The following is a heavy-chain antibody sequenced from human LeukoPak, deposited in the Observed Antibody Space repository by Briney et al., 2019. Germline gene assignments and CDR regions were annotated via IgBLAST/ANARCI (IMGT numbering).Heavy chain of an antibody. D-gene: IGHD1-1*01. CDR1: GFPFSDYA. CDR2: ISYDGRGN. CDR3: VRETGNTNYFDS. Sequence: PGGSLRLSCAASGFPFSDYAMHWVRRAPGKGLEWVAVISYDGRGNDYADSVKGRFTISRDNSQTTLYLQMHSLIIEDTALYFCVRETGNTNYFDSWGQGALVTVSS. V-gene: IGHV3-30*03. J-gene: IGHJ4*02.